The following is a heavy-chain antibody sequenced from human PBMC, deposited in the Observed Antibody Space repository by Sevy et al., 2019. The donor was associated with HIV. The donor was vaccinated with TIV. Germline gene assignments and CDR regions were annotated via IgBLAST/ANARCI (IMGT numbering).Heavy chain of an antibody. D-gene: IGHD2-2*03. Sequence: GGSLRLSCAASGLSFSSFGMSWVRQAPGKGPEWVSGISGSGINTYHADPVKDRFIISRDNSNNTMFLEMNRRRAEDTAVYYCAKDGYSSSWPYYFDSWGQGTLVTVSS. V-gene: IGHV3-23*01. CDR2: ISGSGINT. CDR1: GLSFSSFG. J-gene: IGHJ4*02. CDR3: AKDGYSSSWPYYFDS.